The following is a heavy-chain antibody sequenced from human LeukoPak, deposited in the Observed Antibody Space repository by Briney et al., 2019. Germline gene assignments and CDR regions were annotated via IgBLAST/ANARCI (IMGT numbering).Heavy chain of an antibody. CDR1: GYSFTSYW. CDR2: IYPGDSDT. J-gene: IGHJ4*02. CDR3: ARQKDLTTVTPHPFDY. Sequence: GESLKISCKGSGYSFTSYWIGWVRQMPGKGLEWMGIIYPGDSDTRYSPSFQGQVTISADKSISTAYLQWSSLKASDTAMYYCARQKDLTTVTPHPFDYWGQGTLVTVPS. V-gene: IGHV5-51*01. D-gene: IGHD4-11*01.